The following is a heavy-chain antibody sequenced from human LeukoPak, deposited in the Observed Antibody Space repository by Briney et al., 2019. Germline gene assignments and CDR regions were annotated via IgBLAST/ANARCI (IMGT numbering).Heavy chain of an antibody. CDR3: ARDSSGWGFDY. CDR1: GFTFSTYW. J-gene: IGHJ4*02. D-gene: IGHD6-25*01. CDR2: IRSDGSST. V-gene: IGHV3-74*01. Sequence: PGGSLRLSCVASGFTFSTYWMHWVRQAPGKGLVWVSGIRSDGSSTIYADSVKGRFTISRDNARNTLYLQVNSLRAEDTAVYYCARDSSGWGFDYWGQGSLVTVSS.